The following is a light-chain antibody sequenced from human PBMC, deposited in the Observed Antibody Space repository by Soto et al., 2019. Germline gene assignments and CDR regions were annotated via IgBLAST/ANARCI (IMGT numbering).Light chain of an antibody. CDR1: QSISSW. V-gene: IGKV1-5*01. Sequence: DIQMTQSPSTLSASVGDRVTITCRASQSISSWLAWYQQKPGKAPKLLIDNATSLESGVPSRFSGSGSGTEFTLSISSLKRDDFATYYWQQYNRYPYTFGQGTKLEIK. CDR3: QQYNRYPYT. CDR2: NAT. J-gene: IGKJ2*01.